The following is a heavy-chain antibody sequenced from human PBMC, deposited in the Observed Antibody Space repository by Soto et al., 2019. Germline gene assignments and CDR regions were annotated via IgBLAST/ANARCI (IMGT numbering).Heavy chain of an antibody. CDR3: ARGDSTDCSNGVCSFFYNHDMDV. Sequence: ASVKISCQASGYSFTDYHIHWVRQAPGQGLEWLGRINPKSGGTSTAQKFQGWVTMTTDTSISTASMELTRLTSDDTAIYYCARGDSTDCSNGVCSFFYNHDMDVWGQGTTVTVSS. J-gene: IGHJ6*02. CDR1: GYSFTDYH. V-gene: IGHV1-2*04. CDR2: INPKSGGT. D-gene: IGHD2-8*01.